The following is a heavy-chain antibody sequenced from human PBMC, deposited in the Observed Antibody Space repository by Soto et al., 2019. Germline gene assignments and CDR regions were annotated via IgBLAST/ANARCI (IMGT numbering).Heavy chain of an antibody. J-gene: IGHJ5*02. CDR2: INPSGGST. V-gene: IGHV1-46*03. CDR1: GYTFTSYY. D-gene: IGHD1-7*01. Sequence: QVQLVQSGAEVKKPGASVKVSCKASGYTFTSYYMHWVRQAPGQGLEWMGIINPSGGSTSYAQKFHGRVTMTRDTSTSTVYRELSRLRSEDTAVYYCARPGACDWNYVGWFDPWGQGTLVTVSS. CDR3: ARPGACDWNYVGWFDP.